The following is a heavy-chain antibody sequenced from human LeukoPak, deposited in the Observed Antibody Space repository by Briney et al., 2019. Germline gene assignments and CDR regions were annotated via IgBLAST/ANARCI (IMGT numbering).Heavy chain of an antibody. V-gene: IGHV4-34*01. J-gene: IGHJ5*02. CDR3: ARGPMVRGPRGGWFDP. CDR2: INHSGST. CDR1: GGSFSGYY. Sequence: SETLSLTCAVYGGSFSGYYWSWIRQPPGKGLEWIGEINHSGSTNYSPSLKSRVTISVDTSKNQFSLKLSSVTAADTAVYYCARGPMVRGPRGGWFDPWGQGTLVTVSS. D-gene: IGHD3-10*01.